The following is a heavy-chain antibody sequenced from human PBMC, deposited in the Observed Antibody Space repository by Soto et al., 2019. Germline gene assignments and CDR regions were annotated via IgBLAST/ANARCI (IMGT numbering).Heavy chain of an antibody. CDR3: ARESTYDFWSGYFYYYYGMDV. V-gene: IGHV3-21*01. CDR1: GFTFSSYS. D-gene: IGHD3-3*01. CDR2: ISSSSSYI. J-gene: IGHJ6*02. Sequence: PGGSLRLSCAASGFTFSSYSMNWVRQAPGEGLEWVSSISSSSSYIYYADSVKGRFTISRDNAKNSLYLQMNSLRAEDTAVYYCARESTYDFWSGYFYYYYGMDVWGQGTTVTVSS.